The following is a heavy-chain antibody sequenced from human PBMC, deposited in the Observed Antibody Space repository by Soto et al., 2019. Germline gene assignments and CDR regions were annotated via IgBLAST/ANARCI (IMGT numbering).Heavy chain of an antibody. J-gene: IGHJ4*02. CDR3: ARITTSSGWSLFDS. Sequence: LSLTCTVSGGSVSSSFFYWSWVRQPPGQRLEWIGYIYYTGTTNYNPSLASRVAMSVDTSKKQVTLNLRSLTAADTARYYCARITTSSGWSLFDSWGQGMLVTVSS. CDR1: GGSVSSSFFY. V-gene: IGHV4-61*01. D-gene: IGHD6-13*01. CDR2: IYYTGTT.